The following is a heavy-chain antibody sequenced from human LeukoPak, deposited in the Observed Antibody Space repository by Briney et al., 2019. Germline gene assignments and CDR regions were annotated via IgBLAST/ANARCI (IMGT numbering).Heavy chain of an antibody. J-gene: IGHJ5*02. CDR1: GYTFTSYG. Sequence: ASVKVSCKASGYTFTSYGISWVRQAPGQGLEWMGWISAYNGNTNYAQKLQGRVTMTTDTSTSTAYMELRSLRSDDTAVHYCARDKVVVEPAAIRSRWFDPWGQGTLVAVSS. CDR3: ARDKVVVEPAAIRSRWFDP. D-gene: IGHD2-2*01. V-gene: IGHV1-18*01. CDR2: ISAYNGNT.